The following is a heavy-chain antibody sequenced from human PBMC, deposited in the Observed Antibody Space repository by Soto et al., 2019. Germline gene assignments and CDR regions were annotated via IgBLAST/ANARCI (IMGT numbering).Heavy chain of an antibody. D-gene: IGHD6-6*01. Sequence: QVQLVQSGAEVKKPGSSVKVSCKSSGVTFSSYAISWVRQAPGQGLEWMGGIIPIFGTANYAQKFQGRVTMTADESTSTAYMELSSLRSEDTAVYYCARGGSSSSPYYYGMDVWGQGTTVTVSS. J-gene: IGHJ6*02. CDR1: GVTFSSYA. V-gene: IGHV1-69*01. CDR3: ARGGSSSSPYYYGMDV. CDR2: IIPIFGTA.